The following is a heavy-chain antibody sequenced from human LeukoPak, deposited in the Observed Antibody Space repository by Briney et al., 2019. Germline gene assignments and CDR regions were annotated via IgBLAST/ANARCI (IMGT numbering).Heavy chain of an antibody. Sequence: PSETLSLTCTVSGYSISSGYYWGWIRQPPGKGLEWIGSIYHSGSTYYNPSLKSRVTISVDTSKNQFSLKLSSVTAADTAVYYCARLGGNWFDPWGQGTLVTVSS. CDR3: ARLGGNWFDP. CDR2: IYHSGST. D-gene: IGHD1-26*01. V-gene: IGHV4-38-2*02. CDR1: GYSISSGYY. J-gene: IGHJ5*02.